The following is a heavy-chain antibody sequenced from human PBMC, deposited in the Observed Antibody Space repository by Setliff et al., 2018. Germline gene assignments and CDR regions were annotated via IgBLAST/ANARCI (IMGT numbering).Heavy chain of an antibody. Sequence: ASVKVSCKASGYTFTAYYMHWVRQAPGQGLEWMGWINPGSGATNLAQRFQGRVTMTRDTSTSTDYMELSSLRSEDMAVYYCATVWVVRGLRSYFDYWGQGTLVTVSS. CDR3: ATVWVVRGLRSYFDY. CDR1: GYTFTAYY. V-gene: IGHV1-2*02. D-gene: IGHD3-10*01. CDR2: INPGSGAT. J-gene: IGHJ4*02.